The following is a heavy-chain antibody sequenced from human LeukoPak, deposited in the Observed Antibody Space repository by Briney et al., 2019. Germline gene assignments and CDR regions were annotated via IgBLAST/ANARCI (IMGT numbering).Heavy chain of an antibody. V-gene: IGHV3-11*01. Sequence: GGSLRLSCGASGFTFSDYYMSWIRQTPGKGLEWPAYISSSGSSIDYADSVKGRFTVSRDNGKNSLFLQMNSLRAEDTAIYYCVRVKGGWLGEKTYDYLGQGTLVTVSP. CDR2: ISSSGSSI. CDR1: GFTFSDYY. D-gene: IGHD5-24*01. CDR3: VRVKGGWLGEKTYDY. J-gene: IGHJ4*02.